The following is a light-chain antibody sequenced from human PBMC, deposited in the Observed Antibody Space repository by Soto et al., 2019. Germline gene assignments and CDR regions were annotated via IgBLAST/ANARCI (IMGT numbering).Light chain of an antibody. CDR2: EVS. V-gene: IGLV2-14*01. CDR3: SSYRSSSTSYV. CDR1: SSDVGAYNY. Sequence: QSVLTQPASVSGSPGQSITISCTGTSSDVGAYNYVSWYQHHPDKAPKLMIYEVSDRPSGVSNRFSGSKSGNTASLTISGLQAEDEADYYCSSYRSSSTSYVFGTGTKVTVL. J-gene: IGLJ1*01.